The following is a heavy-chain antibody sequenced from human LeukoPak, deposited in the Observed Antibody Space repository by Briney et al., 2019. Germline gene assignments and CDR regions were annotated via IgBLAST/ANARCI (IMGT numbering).Heavy chain of an antibody. CDR3: ARLAVARGDY. V-gene: IGHV4-34*01. CDR2: INHSGST. CDR1: GGSFSGYY. J-gene: IGHJ4*02. Sequence: PSETLSLTCAVYGGSFSGYYWSWIRQPPGKGLEWIGEINHSGSTNYNPSLKSRVTISVDTPKNQFSLKLSSVTAADTAVYYCARLAVARGDYWGQGTLVTVSS. D-gene: IGHD6-19*01.